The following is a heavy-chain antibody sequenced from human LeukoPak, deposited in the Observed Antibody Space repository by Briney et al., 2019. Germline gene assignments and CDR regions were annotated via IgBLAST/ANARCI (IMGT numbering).Heavy chain of an antibody. V-gene: IGHV4-59*02. J-gene: IGHJ4*02. CDR2: LSYTGKT. Sequence: PSETLSLTCVVSGASVRSSHWNWIRQLPGKGLEWIGCLSYTGKTDYNPSLTSRVTISLDTSKNQVSLKLRSVTAADTAVYYCSEGYFEPFDHWGQGTLVTVSS. CDR3: SEGYFEPFDH. D-gene: IGHD2/OR15-2a*01. CDR1: GASVRSSH.